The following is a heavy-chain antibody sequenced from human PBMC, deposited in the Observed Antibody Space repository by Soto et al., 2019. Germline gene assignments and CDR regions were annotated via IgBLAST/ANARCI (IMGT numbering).Heavy chain of an antibody. J-gene: IGHJ4*02. CDR1: GGSISSYY. CDR2: IYYSGST. D-gene: IGHD6-13*01. V-gene: IGHV4-59*01. CDR3: ARVGQQLVPRYFDY. Sequence: SETLSLTCTVSGGSISSYYWSWIRQPPGKGLEWIGYIYYSGSTNYNPSLKSRVTISVDTSKNQFSLKLSSVTAADTAVYYCARVGQQLVPRYFDYWGQGTLVNVSS.